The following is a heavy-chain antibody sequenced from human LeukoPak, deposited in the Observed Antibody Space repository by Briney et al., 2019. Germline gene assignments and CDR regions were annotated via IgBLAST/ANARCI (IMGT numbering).Heavy chain of an antibody. CDR2: INPSGGST. V-gene: IGHV1-46*01. D-gene: IGHD2-15*01. J-gene: IGHJ3*02. CDR1: GYTFTSYH. CDR3: ARDVDCSGGSCYFAFDT. Sequence: ASVKVSCKASGYTFTSYHMHWVRQAPGQGLEWMGIINPSGGSTSYAQKFQGRVTMTRDTSTSTVYMELSSLRSEDTAVYYCARDVDCSGGSCYFAFDTWGQGTMVTVSS.